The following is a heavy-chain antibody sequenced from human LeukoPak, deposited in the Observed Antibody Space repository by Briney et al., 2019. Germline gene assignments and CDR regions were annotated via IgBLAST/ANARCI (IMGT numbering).Heavy chain of an antibody. CDR3: ARRYYHGSGSPEY. D-gene: IGHD3-10*01. J-gene: IGHJ4*02. Sequence: SETLSLTCAVSGDSVRNSAYYWDWSRQPPGKGLEWIGNIYFDGSTRYSPSLKSRVTISVDKSKNQFSLKLTSVTAADTAVYYCARRYYHGSGSPEYWGQGTQVTVSS. CDR2: IYFDGST. CDR1: GDSVRNSAYY. V-gene: IGHV4-39*01.